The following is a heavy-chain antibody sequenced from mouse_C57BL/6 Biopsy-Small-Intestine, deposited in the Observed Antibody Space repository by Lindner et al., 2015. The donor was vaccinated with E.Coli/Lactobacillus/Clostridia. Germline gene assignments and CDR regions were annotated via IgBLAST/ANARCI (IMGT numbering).Heavy chain of an antibody. Sequence: VQLQESGGGLVQPKGSLKLSCAASGFSFNTYAMNWVRQAPGKGLEWVARIRSKSNNYATYYADSVKDRFTISRDDSESMLYLQMNNLKTEDTAMYYCVRQSPYYYGSSLAWFAYWGQGTLVTVSA. J-gene: IGHJ3*01. CDR1: GFSFNTYA. CDR2: IRSKSNNYAT. V-gene: IGHV10-1*01. D-gene: IGHD1-1*01. CDR3: VRQSPYYYGSSLAWFAY.